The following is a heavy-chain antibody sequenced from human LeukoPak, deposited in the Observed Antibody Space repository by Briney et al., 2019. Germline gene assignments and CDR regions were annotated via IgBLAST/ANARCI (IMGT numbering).Heavy chain of an antibody. J-gene: IGHJ4*02. V-gene: IGHV6-1*01. D-gene: IGHD3-10*01. CDR2: TYYRSNWYN. CDR3: ARDRLWFGELCCYFDY. Sequence: SQTLSLTCAISGDSVSSNSAAWNWIRQSPSRGLEWLGRTYYRSNWYNDYAVSVKSRITINPDTSKNQFSLQLNSVTPEDTAVYYCARDRLWFGELCCYFDYWGQGTLVTVSS. CDR1: GDSVSSNSAA.